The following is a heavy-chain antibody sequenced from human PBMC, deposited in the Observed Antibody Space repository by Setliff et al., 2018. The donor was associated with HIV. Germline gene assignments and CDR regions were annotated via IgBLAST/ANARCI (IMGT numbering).Heavy chain of an antibody. CDR1: GGSISSFY. D-gene: IGHD5-18*01. J-gene: IGHJ4*02. CDR3: ALAGSYGWDY. CDR2: IYYSGST. V-gene: IGHV4-59*01. Sequence: LSLTCTVSGGSISSFYWTWIRQPPGKGLEWIGYIYYSGSTNYNPSLKSQLTISVDTSKNQVSLKLSSVTAADTAVYYFALAGSYGWDYWGQGTLVTVSS.